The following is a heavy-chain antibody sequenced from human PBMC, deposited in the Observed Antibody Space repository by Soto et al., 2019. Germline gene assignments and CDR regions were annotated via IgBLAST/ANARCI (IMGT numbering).Heavy chain of an antibody. CDR1: GFTFSSYG. J-gene: IGHJ4*02. D-gene: IGHD2-2*01. CDR3: AKEGDCSSTSCYFDY. Sequence: GGSLRLSCAASGFTFSSYGMHWVRQAPGQGLEWVAVISYDGSNKYYADSVKGRFTISRDNSKNTLYLQMNSLRAEDTAVYYCAKEGDCSSTSCYFDYWGQGTLVTVSS. CDR2: ISYDGSNK. V-gene: IGHV3-30*18.